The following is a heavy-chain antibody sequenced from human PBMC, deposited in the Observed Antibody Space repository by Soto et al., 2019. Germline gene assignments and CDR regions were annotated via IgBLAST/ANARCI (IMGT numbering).Heavy chain of an antibody. CDR3: ARDNCSGGSCYSDARMDV. V-gene: IGHV1-2*04. Sequence: GASVKVSCKASGYTFTGYYIHWVLQSPVQGLEWMGCINPNSGGTSYAQKFQGWVTMTRDTSISTAYMELSRLISDDTAVYYCARDNCSGGSCYSDARMDVWGQGTTVTVSS. CDR1: GYTFTGYY. D-gene: IGHD2-15*01. J-gene: IGHJ6*02. CDR2: INPNSGGT.